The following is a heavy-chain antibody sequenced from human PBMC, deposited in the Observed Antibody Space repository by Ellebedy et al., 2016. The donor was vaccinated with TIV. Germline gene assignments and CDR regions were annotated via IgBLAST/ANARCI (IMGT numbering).Heavy chain of an antibody. CDR2: IRSSNRII. Sequence: GGSLRLSCAASGFDFRSYSMNWVRQAPGKGLKWVSYIRSSNRIIWYADSVKGRFSISTDIAKNSLYLQMNSLSDDDTAVYYCARDYKYGFDYWGQGTLVTVSS. CDR1: GFDFRSYS. CDR3: ARDYKYGFDY. D-gene: IGHD1-1*01. J-gene: IGHJ4*02. V-gene: IGHV3-48*02.